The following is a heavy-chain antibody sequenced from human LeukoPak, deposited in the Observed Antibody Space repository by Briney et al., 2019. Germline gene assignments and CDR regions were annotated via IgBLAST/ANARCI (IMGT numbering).Heavy chain of an antibody. CDR3: ARELAAVAGTVDY. Sequence: GGTLRPSCAASGFTFSSYSMNWVRQAPGKGLEWVSYISSSSSTIYYADSVKGRFTISRDNAKNSLYLQMNSLRAEDTAVYYCARELAAVAGTVDYWGQGTLVTVSS. V-gene: IGHV3-48*01. D-gene: IGHD6-19*01. J-gene: IGHJ4*02. CDR1: GFTFSSYS. CDR2: ISSSSSTI.